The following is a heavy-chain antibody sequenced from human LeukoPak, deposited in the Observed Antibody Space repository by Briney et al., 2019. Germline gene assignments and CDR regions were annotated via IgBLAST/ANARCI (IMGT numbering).Heavy chain of an antibody. D-gene: IGHD3-16*01. CDR3: AKYIFGGVAYYFDY. Sequence: GGSLRLSCAASGFSFNSYAMSWVRQAPGKGLEWVSTIFGSGGSTYYADSVKGRFTISRDNSENTLYLQMNSLRAEDTAVYYCAKYIFGGVAYYFDYWGQGTLATVSS. CDR2: IFGSGGST. CDR1: GFSFNSYA. V-gene: IGHV3-23*01. J-gene: IGHJ4*02.